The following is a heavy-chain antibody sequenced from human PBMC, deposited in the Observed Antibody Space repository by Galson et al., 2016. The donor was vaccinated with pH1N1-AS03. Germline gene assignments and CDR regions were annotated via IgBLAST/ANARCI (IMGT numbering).Heavy chain of an antibody. CDR2: IDQDGSEK. CDR1: GFRFIDSW. V-gene: IGHV3-7*01. J-gene: IGHJ4*02. D-gene: IGHD3-10*01. Sequence: SLRLSCAASGFRFIDSWMTWVRQAPGKGLEWVANIDQDGSEKYYMDSVEGRFTISRDNAKNSLSLQMNSLRSEDTAVYYCTSGMVELDYWGQGTLVTVSS. CDR3: TSGMVELDY.